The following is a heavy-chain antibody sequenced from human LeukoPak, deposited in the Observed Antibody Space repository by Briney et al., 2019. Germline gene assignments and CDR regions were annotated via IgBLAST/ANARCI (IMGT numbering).Heavy chain of an antibody. Sequence: ASVKVSCKASGYTFTGYYMHWVRQAPGQGLEWMGWINPNSGGTNYAQKFQGRVTMTRDTSISTAYMELSSLRSEDTAVYYCATGWPRIVGPGPDDAFDIWGQGTMVTVSS. V-gene: IGHV1-2*02. CDR2: INPNSGGT. CDR1: GYTFTGYY. CDR3: ATGWPRIVGPGPDDAFDI. J-gene: IGHJ3*02. D-gene: IGHD1-26*01.